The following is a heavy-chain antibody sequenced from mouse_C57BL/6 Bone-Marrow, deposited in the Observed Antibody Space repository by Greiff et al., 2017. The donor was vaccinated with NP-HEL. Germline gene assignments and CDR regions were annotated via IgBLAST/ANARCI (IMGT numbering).Heavy chain of an antibody. CDR3: TREGGGSQAWFAY. V-gene: IGHV1-5*01. J-gene: IGHJ3*01. Sequence: EVQLQQSGTVLARPGASVKMSCKTSGYTFTSYWMHWVKQRPGQGLEWIGAIYPGNSDTSYNQKFKGKAKLTAVTSASTAYMELSSLTNEDSAVYYCTREGGGSQAWFAYWGQGTLVTVSA. CDR1: GYTFTSYW. CDR2: IYPGNSDT.